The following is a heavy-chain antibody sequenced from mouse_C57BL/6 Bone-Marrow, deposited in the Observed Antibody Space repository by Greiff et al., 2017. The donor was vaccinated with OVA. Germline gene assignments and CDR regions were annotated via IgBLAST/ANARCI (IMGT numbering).Heavy chain of an antibody. CDR1: GYTFTDYY. Sequence: QVQLQQSGAELVRPGASVKLSCKASGYTFTDYYINWVKQRPGQGLEWIARIYPGSGNTYYNEKFKGKATLTAEKSSSTAYMQLSRLTSEDSAVYFCARAEQLRSWFAYWGQGTLVTVSA. D-gene: IGHD3-2*02. V-gene: IGHV1-76*01. CDR2: IYPGSGNT. CDR3: ARAEQLRSWFAY. J-gene: IGHJ3*01.